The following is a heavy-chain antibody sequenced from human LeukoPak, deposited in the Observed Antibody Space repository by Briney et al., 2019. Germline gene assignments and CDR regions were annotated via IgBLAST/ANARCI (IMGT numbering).Heavy chain of an antibody. CDR3: AGSAQIYYDSSCYSWRYGMDV. CDR1: GYTFTSYA. J-gene: IGHJ6*02. CDR2: INAGNGNT. Sequence: EASVKVSCKASGYTFTSYAMHWVRQAPGQRLEWMGWINAGNGNTKYSQKFQGRVTITRDTSASTAYMELSSLRSEDTAVYYCAGSAQIYYDSSCYSWRYGMDVWGQGTTVTVSS. D-gene: IGHD3-22*01. V-gene: IGHV1-3*01.